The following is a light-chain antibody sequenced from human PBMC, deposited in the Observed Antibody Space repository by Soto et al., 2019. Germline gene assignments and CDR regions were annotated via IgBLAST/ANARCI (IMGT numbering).Light chain of an antibody. V-gene: IGLV2-14*01. Sequence: QSALTQPASVSGSPGQSITISCTGTSSDVGGYNHVSWYQQHPGKAPKLIIYEVRNRPSGVSNRLSGSKSGNTASLTVSGLQAADEADYFCKSYAGSNTYVFGSGTKVTVL. CDR3: KSYAGSNTYV. CDR1: SSDVGGYNH. CDR2: EVR. J-gene: IGLJ1*01.